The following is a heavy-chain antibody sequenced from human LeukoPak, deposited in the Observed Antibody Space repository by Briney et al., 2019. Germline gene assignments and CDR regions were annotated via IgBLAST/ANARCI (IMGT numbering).Heavy chain of an antibody. CDR2: ITSGSSYI. J-gene: IGHJ4*02. Sequence: KTGGSLRLSCAASGFTFSSYNMNWVRQAPGKGLEWVSSITSGSSYIYYADSVKGRFTISRDNAKNSLYLQMNSLRAEDTAVYYCAKPARTDYADYWGQGTLVTVSS. CDR1: GFTFSSYN. D-gene: IGHD1-14*01. CDR3: AKPARTDYADY. V-gene: IGHV3-21*04.